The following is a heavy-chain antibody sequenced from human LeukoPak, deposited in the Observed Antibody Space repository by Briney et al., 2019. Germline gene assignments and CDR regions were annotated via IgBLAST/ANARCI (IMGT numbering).Heavy chain of an antibody. J-gene: IGHJ4*02. CDR1: GFTFSSYA. CDR2: ISGSGGST. Sequence: PGGSLRLSCAASGFTFSSYAMSWVRQAPGKGLEWVSAISGSGGSTYYADSVKGRFTISRDNSKNTLYLQMNSLRAEDTAVYYCAKGRIQLWAYYLDYWGQGTLVTVSS. V-gene: IGHV3-23*01. CDR3: AKGRIQLWAYYLDY. D-gene: IGHD5-18*01.